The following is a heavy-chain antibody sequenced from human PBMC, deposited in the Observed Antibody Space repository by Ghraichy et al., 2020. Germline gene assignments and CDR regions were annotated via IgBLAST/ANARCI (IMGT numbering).Heavy chain of an antibody. V-gene: IGHV3-30-3*01. CDR2: ISYDGSNK. Sequence: GGSLRLSCAASGFTFSSYAMHWVRQAPGKGLEWVAVISYDGSNKYYADSVKGRFTISRDNSKNTLYLQMNSLRAEDTAVYYCARGPTYYGTLGYYFDYWGQGTLVTVSS. J-gene: IGHJ4*02. CDR1: GFTFSSYA. D-gene: IGHD3-10*01. CDR3: ARGPTYYGTLGYYFDY.